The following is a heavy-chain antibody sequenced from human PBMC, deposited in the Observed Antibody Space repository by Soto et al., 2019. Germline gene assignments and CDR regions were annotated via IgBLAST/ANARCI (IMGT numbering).Heavy chain of an antibody. CDR1: GGSFSGYY. Sequence: QVQLQQWGAGLLKPSETLSLTCAVYGGSFSGYYWSWIRQPPGEGLEWIGEINHSGSTNYNPSLKSRVTISVDTSKNQFSLKLSSVTAADTAVYYCARRQVRGWFWNWFDPWGQGTLVTVSS. CDR3: ARRQVRGWFWNWFDP. V-gene: IGHV4-34*01. CDR2: INHSGST. J-gene: IGHJ5*02. D-gene: IGHD2-15*01.